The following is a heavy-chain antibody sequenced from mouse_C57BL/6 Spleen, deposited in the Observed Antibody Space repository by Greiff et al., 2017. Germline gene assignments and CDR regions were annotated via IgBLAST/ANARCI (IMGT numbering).Heavy chain of an antibody. J-gene: IGHJ4*01. CDR3: ARSTRAMDY. CDR2: IDPSDSYT. V-gene: IGHV1-69*01. CDR1: GYTFTSYW. Sequence: VQLQQPGAELVMPGASVKLSCKASGYTFTSYWMHWVKQRPGQGLEWIGEIDPSDSYTNYNQKFKGKSTLTVDKSSSTAYMQLSSLTSEDSAVYYCARSTRAMDYWGQGTSVTVSS.